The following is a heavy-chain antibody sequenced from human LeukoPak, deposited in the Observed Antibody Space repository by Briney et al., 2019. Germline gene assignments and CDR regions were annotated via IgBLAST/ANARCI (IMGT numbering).Heavy chain of an antibody. J-gene: IGHJ4*02. D-gene: IGHD6-19*01. Sequence: GGSLRLSCAASGFTFSSYAMHWVRQAPGKGLEWVAVISYDGSNKYYADSVKGRFTISRDNSKNTLYLQMNSLRAEDTAVYYCAKDAFVSGWYYFDYWGQGLLVTVSS. CDR1: GFTFSSYA. CDR3: AKDAFVSGWYYFDY. CDR2: ISYDGSNK. V-gene: IGHV3-30-3*01.